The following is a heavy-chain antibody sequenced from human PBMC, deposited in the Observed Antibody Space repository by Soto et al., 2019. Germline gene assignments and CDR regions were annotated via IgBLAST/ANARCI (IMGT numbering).Heavy chain of an antibody. V-gene: IGHV3-9*01. CDR3: PKDCDSDLEGTIHWAVDV. CDR1: GFTFDAYA. D-gene: IGHD1-1*01. Sequence: EVQLLESGGGLVQPGRSLRLSCVASGFTFDAYAMPWVRQAPGKGLEWVSGISWNGDETDYADSIRGRFTISRDNTKNSVFLQMNSLRAEDSALYYWPKDCDSDLEGTIHWAVDVWGQGTTVTVSS. CDR2: ISWNGDET. J-gene: IGHJ6*02.